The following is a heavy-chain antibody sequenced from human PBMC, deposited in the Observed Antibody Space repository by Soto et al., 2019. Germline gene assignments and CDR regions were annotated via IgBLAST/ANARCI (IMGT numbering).Heavy chain of an antibody. Sequence: PGGSLRLSCAASGFTFSSYAMHWVRQAPGKGLEWVAVISYDGSNKCYADSVKGRFTISRDNSKNTLYLQMNSLRAEDTAVYYCARGAAGVFYWGQGTLVTVSS. CDR1: GFTFSSYA. CDR3: ARGAAGVFY. D-gene: IGHD6-13*01. J-gene: IGHJ4*02. CDR2: ISYDGSNK. V-gene: IGHV3-30-3*01.